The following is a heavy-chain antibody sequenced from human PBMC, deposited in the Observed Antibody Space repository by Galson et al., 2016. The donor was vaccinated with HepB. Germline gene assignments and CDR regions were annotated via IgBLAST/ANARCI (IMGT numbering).Heavy chain of an antibody. V-gene: IGHV4-4*02. CDR1: GASIVSAHW. J-gene: IGHJ4*02. CDR3: ARDSAEMSAYKTNFDH. Sequence: TLSLTCTVSGASIVSAHWCSWVRQPPGKGLEWVGEIDHSETTHYNPSLESRVSISVDNSKNQFSLKLSSVTAADTAVYYCARDSAEMSAYKTNFDHWGQGTLVTVSS. CDR2: IDHSETT. D-gene: IGHD1-14*01.